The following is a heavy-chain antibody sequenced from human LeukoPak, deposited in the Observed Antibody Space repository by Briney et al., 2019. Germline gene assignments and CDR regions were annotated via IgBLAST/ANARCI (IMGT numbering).Heavy chain of an antibody. CDR2: INHSGST. CDR3: ARGAEMATNHYFDY. D-gene: IGHD5-24*01. CDR1: GGSISPSY. Sequence: SETLSLTCTVSGGSISPSYWTWIRQPPGKGLEWIGEINHSGSTNYNPSLKSRVTISVDTSKNQFSLKLSSVTAADTAVYYCARGAEMATNHYFDYWGQGTLVTVSS. V-gene: IGHV4-34*01. J-gene: IGHJ4*02.